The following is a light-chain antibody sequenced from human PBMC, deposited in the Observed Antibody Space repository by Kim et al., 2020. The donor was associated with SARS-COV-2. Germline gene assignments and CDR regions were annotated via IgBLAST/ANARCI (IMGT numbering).Light chain of an antibody. CDR1: SSDVGGYNY. J-gene: IGLJ2*01. V-gene: IGLV2-14*03. Sequence: QSALTQPASVSGSPGQSITISCTGTSSDVGGYNYVSWYQQHPDKAPKLMIYDVSNRPSGVSNRFSGSKSGNTASLTISGLQAEDEAYYYCSSYTSSCSHVVFGGGTQLAVL. CDR3: SSYTSSCSHVV. CDR2: DVS.